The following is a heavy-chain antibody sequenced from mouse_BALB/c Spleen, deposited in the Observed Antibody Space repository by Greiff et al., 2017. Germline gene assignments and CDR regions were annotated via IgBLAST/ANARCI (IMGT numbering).Heavy chain of an antibody. CDR1: GYTFTDYE. J-gene: IGHJ2*01. CDR2: IDPETGGT. CDR3: TSPIYYYGSRDY. Sequence: VQLQQSGAELVRPGASVTLSCKASGYTFTDYEMHWVKQTPVHGLEWIGAIDPETGGTAYNQKFKGKATMTADKSSSTAYMELRSLTSEDSAVYYCTSPIYYYGSRDYWGQGTTLTVSS. D-gene: IGHD1-1*01. V-gene: IGHV1-15*01.